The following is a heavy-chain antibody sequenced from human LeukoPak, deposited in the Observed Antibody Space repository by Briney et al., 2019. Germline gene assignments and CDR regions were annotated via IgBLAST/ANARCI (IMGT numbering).Heavy chain of an antibody. CDR1: GFTFDDYA. CDR2: ISSSSSYI. D-gene: IGHD3-10*01. V-gene: IGHV3-21*01. J-gene: IGHJ5*02. Sequence: GGSLRLSCAASGFTFDDYAMHWVRQAPGKGLEWVSSISSSSSYIYYADSVKGRFTISRDNAKNSLYLQMNSLRAEDTAVYYCARNQYGSGSYYTTWGQGTLVTVSS. CDR3: ARNQYGSGSYYTT.